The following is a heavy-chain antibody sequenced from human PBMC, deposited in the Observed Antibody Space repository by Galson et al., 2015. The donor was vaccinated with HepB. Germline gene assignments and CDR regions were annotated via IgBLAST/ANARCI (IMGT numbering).Heavy chain of an antibody. CDR1: GFIFSDYY. V-gene: IGHV3-11*01. CDR2: IGSSGTPI. J-gene: IGHJ6*03. Sequence: SLRLSCAAPGFIFSDYYISWFRQAPGKGLEWLSYIGSSGTPIYDTDSVKGRFTISRDNAKNSLYLQMNSLRAEDTAVYFCARLKKYYFYMDVWGKGTTVTVSS. CDR3: ARLKKYYFYMDV.